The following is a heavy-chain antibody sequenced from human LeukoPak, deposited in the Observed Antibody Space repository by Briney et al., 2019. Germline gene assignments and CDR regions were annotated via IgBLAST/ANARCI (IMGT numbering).Heavy chain of an antibody. D-gene: IGHD3-10*01. V-gene: IGHV4-59*12. CDR3: AKSNGYGLVDI. CDR2: IFYSGST. Sequence: PGGSLRLSCEASGFTFSSYGMHWIRQPPGKGLEWIGNIFYSGSTYYSPSLKSRVTISLDTSRNQFSLKLNSVTAADTAVYYCAKSNGYGLVDIWGQGTMVTVSS. CDR1: GFTFSSYG. J-gene: IGHJ3*02.